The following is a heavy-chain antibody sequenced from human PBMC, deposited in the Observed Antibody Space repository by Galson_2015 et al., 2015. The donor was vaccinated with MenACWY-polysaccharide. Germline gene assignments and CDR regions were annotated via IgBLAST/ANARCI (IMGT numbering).Heavy chain of an antibody. V-gene: IGHV3-48*01. CDR3: ASGYSAGWYGIDY. J-gene: IGHJ4*02. CDR1: GFTFSDLS. Sequence: SLRLSCAASGFTFSDLSMNWVRQAPGQGLEWVSYISTSSSTIYYADSVKGRFTISRDNAKNSLYLQMNSLRAEDTALYYCASGYSAGWYGIDYWGQGTLVTVSS. CDR2: ISTSSSTI. D-gene: IGHD6-19*01.